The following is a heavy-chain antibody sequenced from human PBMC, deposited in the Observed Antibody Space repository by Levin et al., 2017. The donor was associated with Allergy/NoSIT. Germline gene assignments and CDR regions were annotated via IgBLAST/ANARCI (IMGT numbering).Heavy chain of an antibody. J-gene: IGHJ4*02. D-gene: IGHD4-17*01. CDR1: GFTFGDYA. CDR3: TRGALHDYGDYRYFDY. Sequence: GESLKISCTASGFTFGDYAMSWFRQAPGKGLEWVGFIRSKAYGGTTEYAASVKGRFTISRDDSKSIAYLQMNSLKTEDTAVYYCTRGALHDYGDYRYFDYWGQGTLVTVSS. CDR2: IRSKAYGGTT. V-gene: IGHV3-49*03.